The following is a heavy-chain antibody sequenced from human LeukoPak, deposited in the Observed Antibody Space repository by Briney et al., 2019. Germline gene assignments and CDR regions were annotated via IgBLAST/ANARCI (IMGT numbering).Heavy chain of an antibody. CDR3: ARRQSVFAFMDV. CDR1: GGSISSSNW. CDR2: IYHSGST. J-gene: IGHJ6*03. Sequence: SETLSLTSAVSGGSISSSNWWSWVRQPPGKGLEWIGEIYHSGSTNYNPSLKSRVTISVDTSKNQLSLKLSSVTAADTAVYYCARRQSVFAFMDVWGKGTTVTVSS. V-gene: IGHV4-4*02.